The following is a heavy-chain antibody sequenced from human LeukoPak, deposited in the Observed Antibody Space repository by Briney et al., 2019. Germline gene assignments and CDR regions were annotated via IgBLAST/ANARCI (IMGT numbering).Heavy chain of an antibody. CDR1: GYTFTGYY. Sequence: GASVTVSCKASGYTFTGYYMHWVRQAPGQGLKWMGWINPNSGGTNYAQKFQGRVTMTRDTSISTAYMELSRLRSDDTAVYYCARDRRIAVAGTGMDYWGQGTLVTVSS. J-gene: IGHJ4*02. CDR3: ARDRRIAVAGTGMDY. CDR2: INPNSGGT. V-gene: IGHV1-2*02. D-gene: IGHD6-19*01.